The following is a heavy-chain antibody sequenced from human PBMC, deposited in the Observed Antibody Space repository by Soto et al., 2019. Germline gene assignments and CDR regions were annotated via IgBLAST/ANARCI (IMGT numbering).Heavy chain of an antibody. CDR1: GGSISSSLYY. Sequence: QLQLQESGPGLVKPSETLSLTCTVSGGSISSSLYYWGWIRQPPGKGLEWIGSIYYIGTTYYNPSLKIRVTISVDTSQNHFSLRLSSVTAADTAVYYCARSRSGSWYYFDHWGQGTLVTVSS. CDR3: ARSRSGSWYYFDH. V-gene: IGHV4-39*02. CDR2: IYYIGTT. J-gene: IGHJ4*02. D-gene: IGHD6-13*01.